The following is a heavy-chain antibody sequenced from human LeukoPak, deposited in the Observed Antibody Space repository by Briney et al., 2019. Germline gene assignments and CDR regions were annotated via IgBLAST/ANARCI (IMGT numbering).Heavy chain of an antibody. D-gene: IGHD6-6*01. CDR1: GYTFTSYD. CDR3: ARVGSLGYTTSPDYFDY. J-gene: IGHJ4*02. CDR2: MSPDSGYT. Sequence: ASVKVSCKASGYTFTSYDITWVRQATGQGLEWMGWMSPDSGYTGYAQTFQGRVTLPRDTSISTAYMELSRLRSDDTAVYYCARVGSLGYTTSPDYFDYWGQGTLVTVSS. V-gene: IGHV1-8*01.